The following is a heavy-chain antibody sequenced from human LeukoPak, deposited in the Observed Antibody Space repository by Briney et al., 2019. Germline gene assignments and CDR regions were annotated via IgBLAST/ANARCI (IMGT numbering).Heavy chain of an antibody. CDR1: GGTFSSYA. Sequence: ASVKVSCKASGGTFSSYAISWVRQAPGQGLEWMGGIIPIFGTANYAQKFQGRVTITADESTSTAYMELSSLRSEDTAVYYCAREGITIFGVVIGYYFDYWGQGTLVTVSS. D-gene: IGHD3-3*01. J-gene: IGHJ4*02. V-gene: IGHV1-69*13. CDR2: IIPIFGTA. CDR3: AREGITIFGVVIGYYFDY.